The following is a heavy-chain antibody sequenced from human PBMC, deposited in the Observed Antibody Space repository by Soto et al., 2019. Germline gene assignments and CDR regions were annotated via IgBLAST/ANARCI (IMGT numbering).Heavy chain of an antibody. V-gene: IGHV3-33*01. CDR3: ARDDYSNYSRYSDVFDI. CDR1: GFTFSSYG. CDR2: IWYDGSNK. D-gene: IGHD4-4*01. Sequence: QVQLVESGGGVVQPGRSLRLSCAASGFTFSSYGMHWVRQAPGKGLEWVAVIWYDGSNKYYADSVKGRFTISRDNSKNTLYLQMNSLRAEDTALYYCARDDYSNYSRYSDVFDIWGHGTMVTVSS. J-gene: IGHJ3*02.